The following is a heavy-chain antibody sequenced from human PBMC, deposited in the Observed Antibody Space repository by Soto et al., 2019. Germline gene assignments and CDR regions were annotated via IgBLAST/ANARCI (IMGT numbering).Heavy chain of an antibody. CDR1: GGSTSSSSYY. Sequence: SQTMSLTCTLSGGSTSSSSYYWGWIRQPPGKGLEWIGSIYYSVGTYYSPSLKSPVTTSVDTSKNQFSLKLSSVTAADTAVYYCARPSNWGIDYWGQGTLVTVSS. J-gene: IGHJ4*02. V-gene: IGHV4-39*01. D-gene: IGHD7-27*01. CDR3: ARPSNWGIDY. CDR2: IYYSVGT.